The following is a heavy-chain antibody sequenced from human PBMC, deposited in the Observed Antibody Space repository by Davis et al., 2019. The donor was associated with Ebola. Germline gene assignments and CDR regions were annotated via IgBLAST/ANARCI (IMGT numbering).Heavy chain of an antibody. J-gene: IGHJ4*02. Sequence: PSETLSLTCSVSGFSISSDFYWGWIRQTPGKGLDFIGTISHTGNTKYNSSLKSRVIISRDMSKNQFSLKMTSVTAADTAVYFCTRFPDYWGPGITVAVSS. CDR3: TRFPDY. CDR1: GFSISSDFY. CDR2: ISHTGNT. V-gene: IGHV4-38-2*02.